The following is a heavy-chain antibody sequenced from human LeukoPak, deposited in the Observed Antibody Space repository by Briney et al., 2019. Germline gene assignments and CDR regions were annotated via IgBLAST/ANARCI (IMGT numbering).Heavy chain of an antibody. CDR3: ASHRVTALGYYYGMDV. V-gene: IGHV4-59*01. CDR2: IYYSGST. CDR1: GGSISSYY. J-gene: IGHJ6*02. Sequence: SETLSLTCTVSGGSISSYYWSWIRQPPGKGLEWIGYIYYSGSTNYNPSLKSRVTISVDTSKNQFSLKLSSVTAADTAVYYCASHRVTALGYYYGMDVWGQGTTVTVSS. D-gene: IGHD5-18*01.